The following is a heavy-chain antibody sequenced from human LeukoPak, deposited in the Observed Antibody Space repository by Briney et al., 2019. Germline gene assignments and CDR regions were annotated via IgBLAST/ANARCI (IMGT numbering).Heavy chain of an antibody. CDR2: IYYSGST. J-gene: IGHJ4*02. CDR3: ARFVGYFDY. Sequence: PSETLSLTCSVSGAPISRSSFYWGWIRQPPGKGLEFIGSIYYSGSTSYNPSLKSRVTISVDTSKNQFSLKVNSVTAADTAVYYCARFVGYFDYWGQGRLVTVSS. CDR1: GAPISRSSFY. V-gene: IGHV4-39*01.